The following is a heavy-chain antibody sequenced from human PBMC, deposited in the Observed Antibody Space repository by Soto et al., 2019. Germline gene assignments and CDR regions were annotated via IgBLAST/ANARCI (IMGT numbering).Heavy chain of an antibody. CDR3: ARHDGAAADPYYYGMDV. V-gene: IGHV4-59*08. Sequence: PSETLSLTCTVSGGSICSYYWSWIRQPPGKGLEWIGYIYYSGSTNYNPSLKSRVTISVDTSKNQFSLKLSSVTAADTAVYYCARHDGAAADPYYYGMDVWGQGTTVTVSS. J-gene: IGHJ6*02. CDR2: IYYSGST. D-gene: IGHD6-13*01. CDR1: GGSICSYY.